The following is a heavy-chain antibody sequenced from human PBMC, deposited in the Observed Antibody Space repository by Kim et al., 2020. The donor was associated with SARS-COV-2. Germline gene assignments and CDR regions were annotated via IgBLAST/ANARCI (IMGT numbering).Heavy chain of an antibody. V-gene: IGHV4-31*02. CDR3: ARGVLWFGELPQPFDY. D-gene: IGHD3-10*01. J-gene: IGHJ4*02. Sequence: SRKIRVTIAVDTSKNQFSLKLSSVTAADTAVYYCARGVLWFGELPQPFDYWGQGTLVTVSS.